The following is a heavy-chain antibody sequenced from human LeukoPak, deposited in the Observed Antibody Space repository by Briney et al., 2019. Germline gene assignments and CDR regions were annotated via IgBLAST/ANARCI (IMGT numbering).Heavy chain of an antibody. CDR1: GFTFSDYA. D-gene: IGHD2-15*01. CDR3: ARVAARVSLDY. V-gene: IGHV3-64*01. J-gene: IGHJ4*02. Sequence: PGGSLRLSCAASGFTFSDYAMHWVRQAPGKGLEYVSAISSNGGSTYYANSVKGRFTISRDNSKNTLYLQMGSLRAEDMAVYYCARVAARVSLDYWGQGTLVTVSS. CDR2: ISSNGGST.